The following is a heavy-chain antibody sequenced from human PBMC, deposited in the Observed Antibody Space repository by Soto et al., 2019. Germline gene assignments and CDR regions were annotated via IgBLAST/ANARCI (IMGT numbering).Heavy chain of an antibody. J-gene: IGHJ6*02. Sequence: PGGSLTLSCAASGFTFSSYDMHWVRQATGKGLEWVSAIGTAGDTYYPGSVKGRFTISRENAKNSLYLQMNSLRAGDTAVYYCARAASGSYPYYYYGMDVWGQGTTVTVSS. CDR3: ARAASGSYPYYYYGMDV. D-gene: IGHD1-26*01. CDR2: IGTAGDT. V-gene: IGHV3-13*01. CDR1: GFTFSSYD.